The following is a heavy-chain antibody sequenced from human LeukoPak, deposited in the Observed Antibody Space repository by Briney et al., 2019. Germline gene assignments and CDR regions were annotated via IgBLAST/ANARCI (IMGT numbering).Heavy chain of an antibody. D-gene: IGHD3-10*01. Sequence: GGSLRLSCAASGFTFGSYGMHWVRQAPGKGLEWVAVISYDGSNKYYADSVKGRFTISRDNSKNTLYLQMNSLRAEDTAVYYCASRRGTRDAFDIWGQGTMATVSS. CDR3: ASRRGTRDAFDI. CDR2: ISYDGSNK. J-gene: IGHJ3*02. CDR1: GFTFGSYG. V-gene: IGHV3-30*03.